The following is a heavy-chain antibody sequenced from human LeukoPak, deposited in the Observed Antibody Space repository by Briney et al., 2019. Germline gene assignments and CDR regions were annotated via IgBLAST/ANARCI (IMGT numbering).Heavy chain of an antibody. Sequence: GGSLRLSCAASGFIFSGYSMNWVRQAPGKGLEWISYISSSSTTMYYADSVKGRFTISRDNPRNSLYLQMNSLRAEDTAVYYCARGSYSSGWYYFDYWGQGTLVTVSS. D-gene: IGHD6-19*01. CDR2: ISSSSTTM. CDR1: GFIFSGYS. V-gene: IGHV3-48*04. CDR3: ARGSYSSGWYYFDY. J-gene: IGHJ4*02.